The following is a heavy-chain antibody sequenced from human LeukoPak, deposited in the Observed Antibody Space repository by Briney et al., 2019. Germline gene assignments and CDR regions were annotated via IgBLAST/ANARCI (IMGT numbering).Heavy chain of an antibody. CDR2: ISSSSSYI. Sequence: GGSLRLSCAASGFTFSSYWMHWVRQAPGKGLEWVSSISSSSSYIYYADSVKGRFTISRDNAKNSLYLQMNSLRAEDTAVYYCARLYSGSYLYYYYMDVWGKGTTVTISS. D-gene: IGHD1-26*01. V-gene: IGHV3-21*01. CDR3: ARLYSGSYLYYYYMDV. J-gene: IGHJ6*03. CDR1: GFTFSSYW.